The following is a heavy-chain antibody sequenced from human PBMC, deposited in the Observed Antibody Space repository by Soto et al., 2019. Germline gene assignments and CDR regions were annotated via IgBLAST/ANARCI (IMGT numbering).Heavy chain of an antibody. CDR1: GFTVSNNY. CDR3: AKRGTTVTTALWY. CDR2: IYSGGVT. D-gene: IGHD4-17*01. Sequence: EVQLVESGGGLVQPGGSLRLSCAASGFTVSNNYMCWVRQAPGKGLEWVSLIYSGGVTHYADSVRGRFTISRDNSRNTLYLQMNSLRADDPAVYYCAKRGTTVTTALWYWGQGTLVTVYS. V-gene: IGHV3-66*01. J-gene: IGHJ4*02.